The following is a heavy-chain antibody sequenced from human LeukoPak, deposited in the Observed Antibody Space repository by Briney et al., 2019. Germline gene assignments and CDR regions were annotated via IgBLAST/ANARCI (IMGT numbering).Heavy chain of an antibody. D-gene: IGHD3-22*01. Sequence: GGSLRLSCAASGFTFSSYSMNWVRQAPGKGLEWVSAISGSGGSTYYADSVKGRFTISRDNSKNTLYLQMNSLRAEDTAVYYCAKDNLDYYDSSGYLDAFDIWGQGTMVTVSS. CDR1: GFTFSSYS. CDR2: ISGSGGST. J-gene: IGHJ3*02. V-gene: IGHV3-23*01. CDR3: AKDNLDYYDSSGYLDAFDI.